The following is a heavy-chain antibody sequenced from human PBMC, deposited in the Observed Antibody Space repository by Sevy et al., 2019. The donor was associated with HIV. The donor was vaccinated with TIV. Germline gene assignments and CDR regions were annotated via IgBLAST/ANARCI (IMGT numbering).Heavy chain of an antibody. CDR1: GFTFRSYT. V-gene: IGHV3-21*01. J-gene: IGHJ4*02. Sequence: GGSLTLSCVASGFTFRSYTMKWVRQAPGKGLECVSSISSSGSYIYYADSVKGRFTISRDDAKNSLYLQMNTLRAEDAALYYCARVRPYDTRDFDYWGQGTLVTVSS. D-gene: IGHD3-22*01. CDR3: ARVRPYDTRDFDY. CDR2: ISSSGSYI.